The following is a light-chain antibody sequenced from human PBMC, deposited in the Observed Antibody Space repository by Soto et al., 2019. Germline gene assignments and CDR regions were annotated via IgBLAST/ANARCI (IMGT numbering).Light chain of an antibody. V-gene: IGKV3-11*01. CDR2: DAS. Sequence: EIVLTQSPATLSLSPGERATLSCRASQSVDTYVGWYQQKPGQAPRLLIYDASNRATGVPSRFSGSGSGTDFTLTISSLEPEDFAVYYCQQRSDWPPLTFGGGTRVEI. CDR1: QSVDTY. J-gene: IGKJ4*01. CDR3: QQRSDWPPLT.